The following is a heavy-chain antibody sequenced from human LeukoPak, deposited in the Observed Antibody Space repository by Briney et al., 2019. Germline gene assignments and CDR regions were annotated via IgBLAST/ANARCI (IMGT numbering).Heavy chain of an antibody. CDR1: GYPFSNYD. V-gene: IGHV1-8*01. CDR2: MNPKSGNT. J-gene: IGHJ5*02. Sequence: ASVKVSCKASGYPFSNYDINWVRQAPGQGLEWMGWMNPKSGNTGYGQKFQGRVTMTRVTSITTAYMELRSLRSDDTAVYYCTKASLAFGTKYFDPWGQGTLVSVSS. D-gene: IGHD3-10*01. CDR3: TKASLAFGTKYFDP.